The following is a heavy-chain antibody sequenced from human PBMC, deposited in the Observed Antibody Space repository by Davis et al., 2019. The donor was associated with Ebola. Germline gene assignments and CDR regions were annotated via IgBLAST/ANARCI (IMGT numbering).Heavy chain of an antibody. CDR3: ARGHFGSYGMDV. J-gene: IGHJ6*02. Sequence: SETLSFTCTVSGGSISSGGYYWSWIRQHPGKGLEWIGYIYYSGSTYYNPSLKSRVTISVDTSKNQFSLKLSSVTAADTAVYYCARGHFGSYGMDVWGQGTTVTVSS. CDR2: IYYSGST. D-gene: IGHD3-10*01. V-gene: IGHV4-31*03. CDR1: GGSISSGGYY.